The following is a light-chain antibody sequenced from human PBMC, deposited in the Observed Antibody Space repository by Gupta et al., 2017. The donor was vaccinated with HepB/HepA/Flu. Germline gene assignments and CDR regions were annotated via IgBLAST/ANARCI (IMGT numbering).Light chain of an antibody. V-gene: IGLV1-51*02. CDR3: GTWDSSLSYVV. CDR1: SSNIGNNY. J-gene: IGLJ2*01. CDR2: ENN. Sequence: QSVLTQPPSVSAAPGLKVTIPCSGSSSNIGNNYVSWYQQLPGTAPKLLIYENNKRPSGIPDRFSGSKSGTSATLGITGLQTGDEADYYCGTWDSSLSYVVFGGGTKLTVL.